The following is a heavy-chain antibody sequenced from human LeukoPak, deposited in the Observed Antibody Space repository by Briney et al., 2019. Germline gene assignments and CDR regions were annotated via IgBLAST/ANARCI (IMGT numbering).Heavy chain of an antibody. CDR2: ITWNGDTT. CDR3: AKVMYYYGSGNPTPD. Sequence: GGSLRLSCAASEFTFDDYGMTWVRQAPGKGLEWVSYITWNGDTTAYADSVKGRFTISRDNSKSTLYLQMNSLRAEDTAVYYCAKVMYYYGSGNPTPDWGQGTLVTVSS. V-gene: IGHV3-20*04. J-gene: IGHJ4*02. CDR1: EFTFDDYG. D-gene: IGHD3-10*01.